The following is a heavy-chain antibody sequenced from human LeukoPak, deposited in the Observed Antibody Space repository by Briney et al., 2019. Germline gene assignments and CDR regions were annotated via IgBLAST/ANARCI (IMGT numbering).Heavy chain of an antibody. CDR1: GFTFSSYA. D-gene: IGHD6-19*01. CDR2: IYNDGSST. J-gene: IGHJ6*03. Sequence: GGSLRLSCAASGFTFSSYAMHWVRQAPGKGLVWVSRIYNDGSSTSYADSVKGRFTISRDNAKSTLYLQMNSLRAEDTAVYYCAKDSTAVAGTLRVYYYYYYMDVWGKGTTVTISS. V-gene: IGHV3-74*01. CDR3: AKDSTAVAGTLRVYYYYYYMDV.